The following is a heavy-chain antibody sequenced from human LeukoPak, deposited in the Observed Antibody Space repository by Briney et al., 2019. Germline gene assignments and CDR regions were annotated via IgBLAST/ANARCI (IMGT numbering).Heavy chain of an antibody. CDR2: INHSGST. V-gene: IGHV4-39*07. J-gene: IGHJ5*02. Sequence: PSETLSLTCAVSGGSISSGGYYWSWIRQPPGKGLEWIGEINHSGSTNYNPSLKSRVTISVDTSKNQFSLKLSSVTAADTAVYYCARGAVTYNWFDPWGQGTLVTVSS. D-gene: IGHD4-17*01. CDR1: GGSISSGGYY. CDR3: ARGAVTYNWFDP.